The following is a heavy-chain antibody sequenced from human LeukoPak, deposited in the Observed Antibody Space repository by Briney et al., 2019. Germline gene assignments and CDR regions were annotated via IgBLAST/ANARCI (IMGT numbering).Heavy chain of an antibody. V-gene: IGHV3-74*01. J-gene: IGHJ4*02. D-gene: IGHD7-27*01. CDR3: ARNNWGIDY. CDR2: ISSDGSIT. CDR1: GFIFSSHW. Sequence: GGSLRLSCAASGFIFSSHWMHWVRQAPGKGLVWVSRISSDGSITSYADSVKGRFTISRDNAKNTLDLRMNSLRAEDTAVYYCARNNWGIDYWGQGNMVTVSS.